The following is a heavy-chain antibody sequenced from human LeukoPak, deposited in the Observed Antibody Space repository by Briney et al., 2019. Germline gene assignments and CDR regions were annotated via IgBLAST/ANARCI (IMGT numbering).Heavy chain of an antibody. CDR1: RFTFSSYS. V-gene: IGHV3-21*01. Sequence: GGSLRLSCAASRFTFSSYSMNWVRQAPGKGLEWVSSMNSSSSYIYYADSVKGRFTISRDNAKNSLYLQMNSRRAEDTAVYYCARGDPGYGDYGMDVWGQGTTVTVSS. CDR3: ARGDPGYGDYGMDV. D-gene: IGHD4-17*01. J-gene: IGHJ6*02. CDR2: MNSSSSYI.